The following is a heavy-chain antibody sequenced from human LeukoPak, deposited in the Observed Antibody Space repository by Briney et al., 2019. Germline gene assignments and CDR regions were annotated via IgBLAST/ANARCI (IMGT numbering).Heavy chain of an antibody. Sequence: GASVKVSCKASGYTFTGYYMHWVRQAPGQGLEWMGGIIPIFGTANYAQKFQGRVTITTDESTSTAYMELSSLRSEDTAVYYCARGTPRGWGYDSSGNNWFDPWGQGTLVTVSS. CDR2: IIPIFGTA. CDR3: ARGTPRGWGYDSSGNNWFDP. J-gene: IGHJ5*02. D-gene: IGHD3-22*01. V-gene: IGHV1-69*05. CDR1: GYTFTGYY.